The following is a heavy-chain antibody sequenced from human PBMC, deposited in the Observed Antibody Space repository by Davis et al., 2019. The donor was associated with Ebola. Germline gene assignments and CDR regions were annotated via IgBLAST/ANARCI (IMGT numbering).Heavy chain of an antibody. Sequence: PGGSLRLSCAASGFTFSSYAMHWVRQAPGKGLEWVAVISYDGSNKYYADSVKGRFTISRDNSKNTLYLQMNSLRAGDTAVYYCPREGYDILTDYYPAGTEYYFDYWGQGTLVTVSS. CDR3: PREGYDILTDYYPAGTEYYFDY. CDR1: GFTFSSYA. V-gene: IGHV3-30-3*01. CDR2: ISYDGSNK. J-gene: IGHJ4*02. D-gene: IGHD3-9*01.